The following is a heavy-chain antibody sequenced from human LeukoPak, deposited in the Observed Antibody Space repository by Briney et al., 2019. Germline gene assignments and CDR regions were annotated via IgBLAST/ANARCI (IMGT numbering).Heavy chain of an antibody. V-gene: IGHV3-74*01. J-gene: IGHJ4*02. CDR1: GFIFSSYW. Sequence: GGSLRLSCAASGFIFSSYWMHWVRQPPGKGLVYIACINTDGISTSYADSVKGRFTISRDNAKNTLYLQMDSLRAEDTAMYYCARSRTYGDYRRGLDYWGQGTLVTVSS. CDR2: INTDGIST. CDR3: ARSRTYGDYRRGLDY. D-gene: IGHD4-17*01.